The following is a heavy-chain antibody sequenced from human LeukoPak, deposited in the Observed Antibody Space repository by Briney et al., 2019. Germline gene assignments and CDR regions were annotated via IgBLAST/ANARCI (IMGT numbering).Heavy chain of an antibody. CDR2: MYYDGST. Sequence: PSETLSLTCTVSVGSIYSTTFYWGWIRQPPGKGLEWIGSMYYDGSTYHNPSLKSRVTISVDTSNTQFSLKLTSVTAADTAVYFCARRSDSGSDDGEDYFDCWGQRTLVTASS. CDR3: ARRSDSGSDDGEDYFDC. J-gene: IGHJ4*02. V-gene: IGHV4-39*01. CDR1: VGSIYSTTFY. D-gene: IGHD1-26*01.